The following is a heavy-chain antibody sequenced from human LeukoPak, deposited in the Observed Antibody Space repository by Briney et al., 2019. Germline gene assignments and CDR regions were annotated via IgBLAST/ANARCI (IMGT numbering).Heavy chain of an antibody. D-gene: IGHD3-10*01. CDR2: INPNSGGT. J-gene: IGHJ3*02. V-gene: IGHV1-2*04. Sequence: GASVTVSCKASGYTFTGYYMHWVRQAPGQGLEWMGWINPNSGGTNCAQKFQGWVTMTRDTSISTAYMELSRLRSDDTAVYYCARELLLKKGFDIWGQGTMVTVSS. CDR3: ARELLLKKGFDI. CDR1: GYTFTGYY.